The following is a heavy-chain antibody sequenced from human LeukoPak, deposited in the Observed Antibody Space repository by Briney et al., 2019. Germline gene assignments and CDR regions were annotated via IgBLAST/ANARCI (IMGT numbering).Heavy chain of an antibody. V-gene: IGHV4-4*02. CDR2: IYHSGRT. CDR3: ARGNFSHGYFDY. Sequence: PSGTLSLTCGVSGGSISSGNWWSWVRQPPGKGLEWIGEIYHSGRTYYNPSLTSRVSISVDKSKNQFSLKLTSMTAADAAVYYCARGNFSHGYFDYWGQGTLVTVSS. J-gene: IGHJ4*02. CDR1: GGSISSGNW.